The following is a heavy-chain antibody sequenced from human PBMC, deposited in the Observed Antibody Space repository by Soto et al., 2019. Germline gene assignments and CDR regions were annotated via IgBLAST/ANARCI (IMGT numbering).Heavy chain of an antibody. CDR2: IYYSGST. CDR3: ARLGAARSLYYFDY. J-gene: IGHJ4*02. Sequence: PSETLSLTCTVSGGSISSSSYYWGWIRQPPGKGLEWIGCIYYSGSTYYNPSLKSRVTISVDTSKNQFSLKLSSVTAADTAVYYCARLGAARSLYYFDYWGQGTLVTVSS. CDR1: GGSISSSSYY. D-gene: IGHD6-6*01. V-gene: IGHV4-39*01.